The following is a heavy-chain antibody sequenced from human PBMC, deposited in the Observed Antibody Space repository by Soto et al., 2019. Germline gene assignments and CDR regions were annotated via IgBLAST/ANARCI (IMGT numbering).Heavy chain of an antibody. D-gene: IGHD3-22*01. Sequence: ASVKVSCKASGGTFSSYAISWVRQAPGQGLEWMGGIIPIFGTANYAQKFQGRVTITADESTSTAYMELSSLRSEDTAVYYCARVPYYYDSSGYRDYYGMDVWGQGTTVTVSS. CDR1: GGTFSSYA. J-gene: IGHJ6*02. V-gene: IGHV1-69*13. CDR2: IIPIFGTA. CDR3: ARVPYYYDSSGYRDYYGMDV.